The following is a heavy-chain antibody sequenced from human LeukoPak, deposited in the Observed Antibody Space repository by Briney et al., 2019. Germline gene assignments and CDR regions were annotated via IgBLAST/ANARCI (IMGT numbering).Heavy chain of an antibody. CDR1: GFTFSSYA. V-gene: IGHV3-23*01. D-gene: IGHD3-10*01. J-gene: IGHJ5*02. Sequence: GGSLRLSCAASGFTFSSYAMSWVRQAPGKGLEWVSAISGSGGSTYYADSVKGRFTVSRDNSKNTLYLQMNSLRAEDTAVYYCATYGSGSLVIAWGQGTLATVSS. CDR3: ATYGSGSLVIA. CDR2: ISGSGGST.